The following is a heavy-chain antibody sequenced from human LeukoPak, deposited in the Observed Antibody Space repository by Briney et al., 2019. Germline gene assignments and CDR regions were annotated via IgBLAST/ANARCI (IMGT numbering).Heavy chain of an antibody. J-gene: IGHJ4*02. CDR1: GFTFDDYG. CDR3: AKSSNYGDNPYYFDS. CDR2: ISGSGGST. Sequence: PPGGSLRLSCAASGFTFDDYGMSWVRQAPGKGLDWVSSISGSGGSTYYADSVKGRFTISRDNSKNTLYLQMNSLRADDTAVYYCAKSSNYGDNPYYFDSWGQGTLVTVSS. D-gene: IGHD4-17*01. V-gene: IGHV3-23*01.